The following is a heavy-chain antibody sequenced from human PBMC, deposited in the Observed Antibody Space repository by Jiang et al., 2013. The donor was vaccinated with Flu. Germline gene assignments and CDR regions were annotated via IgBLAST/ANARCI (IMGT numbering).Heavy chain of an antibody. D-gene: IGHD6-13*01. CDR2: ISDSGGRT. CDR1: GFSFNRYT. Sequence: VQLLESGGGLVQPGGSLRLSCAASGFSFNRYTMSWVRQAPGKGLEWVSGISDSGGRTDYADSVKGRFTISRDNSKNTLYLQMSSLRAEDTAVYYCATDTQHRVLQQWGQGTLVIVTS. J-gene: IGHJ1*01. CDR3: ATDTQHRVLQQ. V-gene: IGHV3-23*01.